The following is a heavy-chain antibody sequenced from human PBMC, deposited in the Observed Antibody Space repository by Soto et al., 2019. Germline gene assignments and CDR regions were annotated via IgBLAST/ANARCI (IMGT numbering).Heavy chain of an antibody. CDR3: AKDGYCNGGSCYLYYLDS. CDR2: ISFGGGNT. CDR1: GFIFSDYA. J-gene: IGHJ4*02. Sequence: QPGGSLRLSCVGSGFIFSDYAMTWVRQAPGKGLEWVATISFGGGNTYHADSLEGRFTISRDNSKNTLFLQMYDLRAEDTALYYCAKDGYCNGGSCYLYYLDSWGLGTPVTVSS. V-gene: IGHV3-23*01. D-gene: IGHD2-15*01.